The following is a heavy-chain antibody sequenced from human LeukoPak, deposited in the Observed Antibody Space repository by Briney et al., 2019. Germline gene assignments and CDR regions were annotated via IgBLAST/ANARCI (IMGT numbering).Heavy chain of an antibody. CDR3: ARDRGFLEWLLHY. CDR1: GFTVSSNY. CDR2: IFGGGGT. Sequence: GGSLRLSCAAFGFTVSSNYMSWVRQAPGKGLEWVSVIFGGGGTYYGDSVRGRFTISRDNSKNTLYLQMNSLRAEDTAVYYCARDRGFLEWLLHYWGQGTLVTVSS. J-gene: IGHJ4*02. D-gene: IGHD3-3*01. V-gene: IGHV3-53*05.